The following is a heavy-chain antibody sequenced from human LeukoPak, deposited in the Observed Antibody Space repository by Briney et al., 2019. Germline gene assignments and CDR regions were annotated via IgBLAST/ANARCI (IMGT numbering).Heavy chain of an antibody. CDR1: GYTFTSYD. J-gene: IGHJ4*02. CDR2: MNPNSGNT. D-gene: IGHD1-26*01. V-gene: IGHV1-8*01. CDR3: ARTVGATLRVYFDY. Sequence: ASVKVSCKASGYTFTSYDINWVRQATGQGLEWMGWMNPNSGNTGYAQKFQGRVTMTRNTSISTAYMELSSLRSEDTAVYYCARTVGATLRVYFDYWGQGTLVTVSS.